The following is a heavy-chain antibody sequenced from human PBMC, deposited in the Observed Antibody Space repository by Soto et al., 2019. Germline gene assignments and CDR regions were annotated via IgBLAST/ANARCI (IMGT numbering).Heavy chain of an antibody. Sequence: GESLKISCAASGFTFSGSAMHWVRQASGKGLEWVGRIRSKASSYATAYAASVKGRFTISRDDSKNTAYLQMNSLKTEDTAVYYCTVGDYVSVGFDPWGQGTLVTVSS. D-gene: IGHD4-17*01. CDR2: IRSKASSYAT. CDR1: GFTFSGSA. CDR3: TVGDYVSVGFDP. J-gene: IGHJ5*02. V-gene: IGHV3-73*01.